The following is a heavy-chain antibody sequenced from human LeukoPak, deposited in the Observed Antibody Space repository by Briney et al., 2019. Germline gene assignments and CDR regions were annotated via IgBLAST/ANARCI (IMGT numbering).Heavy chain of an antibody. CDR2: IIPIFGTA. CDR3: VGSIHDEQLAYFDY. J-gene: IGHJ4*02. CDR1: RGTFSSYA. D-gene: IGHD6-6*01. Sequence: SVKVSCKASRGTFSSYAISWVRQAPGQGLEWMGGIIPIFGTANYAQKFQGRVTITTDESTSTAYMELSSLRSEDTAVYYCVGSIHDEQLAYFDYWGQGTLVTVSS. V-gene: IGHV1-69*05.